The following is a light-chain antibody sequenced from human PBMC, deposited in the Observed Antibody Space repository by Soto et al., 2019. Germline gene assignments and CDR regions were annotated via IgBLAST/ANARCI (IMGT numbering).Light chain of an antibody. CDR3: QSYDSSLSGV. V-gene: IGLV1-40*01. CDR2: GNS. Sequence: QSVLTQPLSVSGAPGQRVTISCTGSSSNIGAGYDVHWYQQLPGTAPKLLIYGNSNRPSGVPDRFSGSKSGTSASLAITGLQAEDEADYYCQSYDSSLSGVFGGGTQLTVL. J-gene: IGLJ2*01. CDR1: SSNIGAGYD.